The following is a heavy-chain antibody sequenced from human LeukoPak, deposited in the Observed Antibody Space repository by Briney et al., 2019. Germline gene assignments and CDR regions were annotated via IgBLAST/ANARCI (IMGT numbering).Heavy chain of an antibody. CDR3: TTVSYYYDSSGYPLDAFDI. V-gene: IGHV3-15*01. CDR1: GFTFSNYW. CDR2: IKSKTDGGTT. D-gene: IGHD3-22*01. Sequence: PGGSLRLSCAASGFTFSNYWMGWVRQAPGKGLEWVGRIKSKTDGGTTDYAAPVKGRFTISRDDSKNTLYLQMNSLKTEDTAVYYCTTVSYYYDSSGYPLDAFDIWGQGTMVTVSS. J-gene: IGHJ3*02.